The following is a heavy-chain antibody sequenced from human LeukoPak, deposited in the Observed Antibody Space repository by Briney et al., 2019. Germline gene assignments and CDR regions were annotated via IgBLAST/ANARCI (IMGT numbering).Heavy chain of an antibody. CDR2: INHSGST. Sequence: SETLSLTCVVYGGSFSGYYWSWIRQPPGKGLKWIGEINHSGSTNYNPSLKSRVTISVGTSKNQFSLKLSSVTAADTAVYYCARSHTPQYYYDSSGLYYWGQGTLVTVSS. CDR1: GGSFSGYY. J-gene: IGHJ4*02. V-gene: IGHV4-34*01. D-gene: IGHD3-22*01. CDR3: ARSHTPQYYYDSSGLYY.